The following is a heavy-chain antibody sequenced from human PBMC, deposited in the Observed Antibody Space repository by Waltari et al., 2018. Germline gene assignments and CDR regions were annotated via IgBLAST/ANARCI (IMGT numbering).Heavy chain of an antibody. CDR2: IRYDGSNK. Sequence: QVQLVESGGGVVQPGGSLRLSCAASGFTFSSYGMHWVRQAPGKGLEWVAFIRYDGSNKYYADSLKGRFTISRDNSKNTLYLQMNSLRAEDTAVYYCAHPETQDAFDIWGQGTMVTVSS. J-gene: IGHJ3*02. V-gene: IGHV3-30*02. CDR1: GFTFSSYG. CDR3: AHPETQDAFDI.